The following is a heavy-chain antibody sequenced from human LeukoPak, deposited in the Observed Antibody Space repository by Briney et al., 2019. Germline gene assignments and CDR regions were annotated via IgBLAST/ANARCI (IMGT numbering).Heavy chain of an antibody. D-gene: IGHD6-19*01. V-gene: IGHV1-18*01. J-gene: IGHJ6*02. CDR1: GYTFSSYG. Sequence: ASVKVSCKASGYTFSSYGISWVRQAPGQGLEWMGWISAYNGNTNYAQKLQGRVTMTTDTSTSTAYMELRSLRSDDTAVYYCARDLSGSSGWSTVGLYYYYCGMDVWGQGTTVTVSS. CDR3: ARDLSGSSGWSTVGLYYYYCGMDV. CDR2: ISAYNGNT.